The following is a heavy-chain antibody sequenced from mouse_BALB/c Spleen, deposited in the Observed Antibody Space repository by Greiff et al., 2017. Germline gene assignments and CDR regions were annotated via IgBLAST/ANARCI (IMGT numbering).Heavy chain of an antibody. CDR2: IDPENGDT. CDR1: GFDIKDYY. J-gene: IGHJ3*01. V-gene: IGHV14-4*02. CDR3: TPPITTRAD. D-gene: IGHD1-1*01. Sequence: DVQLVESGAELVRSGASVKLSCTASGFDIKDYYMHWVKQRPEQGLEWIGWIDPENGDTEYAPKFQGKATMTADTSSNTAYLQLSSLTSEDTAVYYCTPPITTRADWGQGTLVTVSA.